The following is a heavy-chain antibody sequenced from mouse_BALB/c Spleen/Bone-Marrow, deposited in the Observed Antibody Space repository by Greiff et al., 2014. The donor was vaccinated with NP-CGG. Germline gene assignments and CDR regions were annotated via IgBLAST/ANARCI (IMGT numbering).Heavy chain of an antibody. Sequence: DVQLQESGAELVKPGASVKLSCTASGFNIKDTYMHWVKQRPEQGLEWIGRIDPANGNTKYDPKFQGKATITADTSSNTAYLQLSSLTSEDTAVYYCAPYYYGSSQFAYRGQGTLVTVSA. V-gene: IGHV14-3*02. D-gene: IGHD1-1*01. CDR3: APYYYGSSQFAY. J-gene: IGHJ3*01. CDR1: GFNIKDTY. CDR2: IDPANGNT.